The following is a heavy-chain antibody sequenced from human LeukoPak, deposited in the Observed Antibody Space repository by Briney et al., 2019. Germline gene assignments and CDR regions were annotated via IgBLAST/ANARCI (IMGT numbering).Heavy chain of an antibody. J-gene: IGHJ4*02. CDR2: TYTSGST. Sequence: PSETLSLTCTVSGGSISSYYWSWIRQPAGKGLEWIGRTYTSGSTNYNPSLKSRVTMSVDTSKNQFSLKLSSVTAADTAVYYCARDLPYGSGSYADYYFDYWGQGTLVTVSS. CDR3: ARDLPYGSGSYADYYFDY. CDR1: GGSISSYY. V-gene: IGHV4-4*07. D-gene: IGHD3-10*01.